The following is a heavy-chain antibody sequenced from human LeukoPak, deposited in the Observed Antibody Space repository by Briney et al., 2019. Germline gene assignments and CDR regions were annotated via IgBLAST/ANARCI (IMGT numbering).Heavy chain of an antibody. CDR3: ASEVGGYFDY. J-gene: IGHJ4*02. CDR2: IYYSGST. D-gene: IGHD1-26*01. CDR1: GGSISSYY. V-gene: IGHV4-59*01. Sequence: SETLSLTCTVSGGSISSYYWSWIRQPPGKGLEWIGYIYYSGSTNYNPSLKSRVTISVDTSKNQFSLKLSSVIAADTAVYYCASEVGGYFDYWGQGTLVTVSS.